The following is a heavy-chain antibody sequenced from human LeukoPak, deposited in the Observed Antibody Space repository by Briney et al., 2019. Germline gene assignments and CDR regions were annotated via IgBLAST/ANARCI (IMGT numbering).Heavy chain of an antibody. J-gene: IGHJ4*02. CDR2: IYTSGST. V-gene: IGHV4-61*02. CDR1: GGSISSGSYH. Sequence: SETLSLTCTVSGGSISSGSYHWSWIRQPAGKGLEWIGCIYTSGSTNYNPYLKSRVTISVDTSNNQFSLKLSSVTAADTAVYYCATTYYYDSSGYYRDYWGQGTLVTVSS. D-gene: IGHD3-22*01. CDR3: ATTYYYDSSGYYRDY.